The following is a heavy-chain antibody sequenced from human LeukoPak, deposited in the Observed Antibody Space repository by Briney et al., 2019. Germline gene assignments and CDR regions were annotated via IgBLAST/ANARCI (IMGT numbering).Heavy chain of an antibody. CDR2: IKSKTDGGTT. J-gene: IGHJ4*02. D-gene: IGHD6-6*01. CDR1: GFTFSNAW. Sequence: PGGSLRLSCAASGFTFSNAWMSWVRQAPGKGLEWVGRIKSKTDGGTTDYAAPVKGRFTISRDDSENTLYLQMNSLKTEDTAVYYCTTDLLLWRSPHLYSSSSGGDYWGQGTLVTVSS. V-gene: IGHV3-15*01. CDR3: TTDLLLWRSPHLYSSSSGGDY.